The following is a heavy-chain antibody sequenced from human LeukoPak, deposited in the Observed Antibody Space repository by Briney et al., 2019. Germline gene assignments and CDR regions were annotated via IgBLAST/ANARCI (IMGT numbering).Heavy chain of an antibody. Sequence: PSETLSLTCAVSGYSISSGYFWGWIRQPPGKGLEWIGSTHHTGSTYYNPSLKSRVTISVDTSKNQFSLKLGSVTAADTAVYYCAREYGYSYGYGDYWGQGTLVTVSS. CDR2: THHTGST. CDR3: AREYGYSYGYGDY. J-gene: IGHJ4*02. CDR1: GYSISSGYF. D-gene: IGHD5-18*01. V-gene: IGHV4-38-2*02.